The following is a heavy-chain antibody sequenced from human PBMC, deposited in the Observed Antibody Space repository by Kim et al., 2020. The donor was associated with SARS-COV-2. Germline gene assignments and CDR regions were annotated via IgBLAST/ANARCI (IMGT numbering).Heavy chain of an antibody. D-gene: IGHD4-4*01. Sequence: ASVKVSCKASGYTFTGYYMHWVRQAPGQGLEWMGWINPNSGGTNYAQKFQGRVTMTRDTSISTAYMELSRLRSDDTAVYYCARDPHRGTTASGYWGQGTLVTVSS. J-gene: IGHJ4*02. V-gene: IGHV1-2*02. CDR3: ARDPHRGTTASGY. CDR1: GYTFTGYY. CDR2: INPNSGGT.